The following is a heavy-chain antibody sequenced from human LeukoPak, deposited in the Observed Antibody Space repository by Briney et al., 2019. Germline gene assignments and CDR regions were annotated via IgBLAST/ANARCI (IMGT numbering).Heavy chain of an antibody. J-gene: IGHJ4*02. Sequence: PSETLSLTCAVYGGSFGGYYWSWIRQPPGKGLEWIGEINHSGSTNYNPSLKSRVTISVDTSKNQFSLKLSSVTAADTAVYYCARRTSIAARPSGVDYWGQGTLVTVSS. CDR3: ARRTSIAARPSGVDY. D-gene: IGHD6-6*01. V-gene: IGHV4-34*01. CDR1: GGSFGGYY. CDR2: INHSGST.